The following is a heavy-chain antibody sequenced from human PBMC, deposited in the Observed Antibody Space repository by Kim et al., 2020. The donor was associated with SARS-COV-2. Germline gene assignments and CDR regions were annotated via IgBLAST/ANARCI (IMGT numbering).Heavy chain of an antibody. CDR3: ARVIWGTYRYTDS. CDR1: VYTFTNNA. D-gene: IGHD3-16*02. J-gene: IGHJ4*02. CDR2: INTDTGNP. Sequence: ASVKVSCKASVYTFTNNAISWVRQAPGQGLEWMGWINTDTGNPTYAQAFTRRFVFSVDTSVTTAYLQISSLEAEDTALYYCARVIWGTYRYTDSWGQGTLGTVSS. V-gene: IGHV7-4-1*02.